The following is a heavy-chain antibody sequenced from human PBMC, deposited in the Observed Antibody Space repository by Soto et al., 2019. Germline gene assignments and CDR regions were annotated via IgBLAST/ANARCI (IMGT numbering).Heavy chain of an antibody. CDR1: GYTFTTYT. CDR2: INAGNGKT. Sequence: ASVKVSCKASGYTFTTYTMHWVRQAPGQRLEWMGWINAGNGKTKYSQKFQGRVTITRDTSASTAYMELSSLRSEDTAVYYCARYSGSYQDAFDIWGQGTMVTVSS. V-gene: IGHV1-3*01. J-gene: IGHJ3*02. D-gene: IGHD1-26*01. CDR3: ARYSGSYQDAFDI.